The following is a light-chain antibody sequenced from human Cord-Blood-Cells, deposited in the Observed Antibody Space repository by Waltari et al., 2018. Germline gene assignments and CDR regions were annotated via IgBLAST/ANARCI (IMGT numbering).Light chain of an antibody. CDR1: SSTIGAGYD. Sequence: QSVLTQPPSVSGAPGQRVTISGTGSSSTIGAGYDVHWYQSLPGTAPKLPIYGNSNRPSGVPDRFSGSKSGTSASLAITGLQAEDEADYYCQSYDSSLSAVVFGGGTKLTVL. J-gene: IGLJ2*01. CDR3: QSYDSSLSAVV. V-gene: IGLV1-40*01. CDR2: GNS.